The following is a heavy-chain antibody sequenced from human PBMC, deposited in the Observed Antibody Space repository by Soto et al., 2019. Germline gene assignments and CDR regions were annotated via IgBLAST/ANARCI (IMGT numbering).Heavy chain of an antibody. CDR3: ARGHEYGGNSDAFDI. CDR2: ILPIFGTA. D-gene: IGHD4-17*01. Sequence: QVQLVQSGAEVKKPGSSVKVSCKASGGTFSTSSINWLRQAPGQRPEWMGNILPIFGTADYAQKFQDRVTITADKYTDTAYMELRILFSAETAVYYCARGHEYGGNSDAFDIWGQGTVVTVSS. J-gene: IGHJ3*02. V-gene: IGHV1-69*14. CDR1: GGTFSTSS.